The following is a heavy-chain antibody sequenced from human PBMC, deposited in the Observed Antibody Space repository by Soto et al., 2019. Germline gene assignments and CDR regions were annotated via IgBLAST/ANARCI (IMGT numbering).Heavy chain of an antibody. J-gene: IGHJ2*01. CDR3: ARFNWYFDL. CDR2: IYYRGST. V-gene: IGHV4-59*01. Sequence: QVQLQESGPGLVKPSETLSLTCTVSGGSISSYYWSWIRQPPGKGLEWIVYIYYRGSTNYNPSLKSRVTISVDTSKNQFSLTLSSVTAADAAMYYCARFNWYFDLWGRGTLVTVSS. CDR1: GGSISSYY.